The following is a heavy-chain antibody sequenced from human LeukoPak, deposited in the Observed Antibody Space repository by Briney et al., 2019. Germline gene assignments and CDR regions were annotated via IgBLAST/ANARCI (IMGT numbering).Heavy chain of an antibody. V-gene: IGHV4-59*01. CDR2: IYYCGST. D-gene: IGHD3-22*01. J-gene: IGHJ6*02. CDR1: GGSISSYY. Sequence: PETLSLTCTVSGGSISSYYWSWIRQPPGKGLEWIGYIYYCGSTNYNPSLKSRVTISVDTSKNQFSLKLSSVTAADTAVYYCARADYDSSGPYYGMDVWGQGTTVTVSS. CDR3: ARADYDSSGPYYGMDV.